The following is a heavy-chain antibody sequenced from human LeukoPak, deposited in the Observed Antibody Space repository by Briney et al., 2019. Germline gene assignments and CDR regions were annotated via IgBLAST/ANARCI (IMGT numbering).Heavy chain of an antibody. CDR2: IKQDGSEK. D-gene: IGHD3-10*01. CDR1: GVTFSSYW. Sequence: PGGSLRLSCAASGVTFSSYWMSWVRQAPGKGLEWVANIKQDGSEKYYVDSVKGRFTISRDNAKNSLYLQMNSLRAEDTAVYYCARDSRGAFDYWGQGTLVTVSS. V-gene: IGHV3-7*01. J-gene: IGHJ4*02. CDR3: ARDSRGAFDY.